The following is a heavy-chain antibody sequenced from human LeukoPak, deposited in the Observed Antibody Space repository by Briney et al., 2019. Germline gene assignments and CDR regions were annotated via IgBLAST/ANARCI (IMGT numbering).Heavy chain of an antibody. D-gene: IGHD3-10*01. V-gene: IGHV3-43*01. CDR1: GLTLSIYS. CDR3: ARGMFRKIYYHGMDV. Sequence: GGSVRLFCAAWGLTLSIYSMKWVRQGPGRAVEWVSLITWDGETYYADSVKGRVTIFRDNSKDSLYLQMNSLRTEDAAMYYCARGMFRKIYYHGMDVWGQGTTVTVSS. J-gene: IGHJ6*02. CDR2: ITWDGET.